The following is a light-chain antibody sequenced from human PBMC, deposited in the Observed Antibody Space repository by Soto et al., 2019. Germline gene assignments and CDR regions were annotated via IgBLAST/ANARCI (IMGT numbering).Light chain of an antibody. J-gene: IGKJ1*01. CDR2: GAS. Sequence: DIQMTQSPSSVSASVGDRVTITCRASRGISNWLVWYQQKPGRAPKLLIYGASSLQIGVPSRFSGSGSGTDFTLTISSLQSDDFASYYCQQAYSFPPTFGQGTNVEVK. CDR1: RGISNW. CDR3: QQAYSFPPT. V-gene: IGKV1D-12*01.